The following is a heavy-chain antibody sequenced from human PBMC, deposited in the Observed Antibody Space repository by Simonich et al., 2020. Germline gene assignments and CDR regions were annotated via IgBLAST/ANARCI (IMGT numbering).Heavy chain of an antibody. D-gene: IGHD1-26*01. V-gene: IGHV3-23*01. CDR1: GFTFSRYA. Sequence: EVQLLESGGGLVQPGGPLRLSCAASGFTFSRYAMSWVRHATGTGLVGVSASSGMGGSTSYADSVKGRFTISRDNSKNTLYLQMNSLRAEDTAVYYCAKDSSLVGAADWFDPWGQGTLVTVSS. CDR3: AKDSSLVGAADWFDP. J-gene: IGHJ5*02. CDR2: SSGMGGST.